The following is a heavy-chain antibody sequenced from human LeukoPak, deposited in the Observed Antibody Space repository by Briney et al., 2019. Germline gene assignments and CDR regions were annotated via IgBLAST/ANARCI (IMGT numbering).Heavy chain of an antibody. CDR3: AGAAAGTAIDS. Sequence: GESLKISCKGFGYIFSTSWIGWVRQMPGKGLEWMGIIYPGDSDIRYSPSFQGQFTISADKSISTAYLQWSSLKASDTAIYYCAGAAAGTAIDSWGQGTLVTVSS. CDR2: IYPGDSDI. J-gene: IGHJ4*02. CDR1: GYIFSTSW. V-gene: IGHV5-51*01. D-gene: IGHD6-13*01.